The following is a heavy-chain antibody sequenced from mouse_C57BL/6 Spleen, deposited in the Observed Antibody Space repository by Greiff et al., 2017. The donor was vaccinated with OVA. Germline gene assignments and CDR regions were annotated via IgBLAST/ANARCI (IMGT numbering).Heavy chain of an antibody. CDR1: GFTFSSYG. D-gene: IGHD1-1*01. CDR2: ISSGGSYT. J-gene: IGHJ4*01. Sequence: EVQGVESGGDLVKPGGSLKLSCAASGFTFSSYGMSWVRQTPDKRLEWVATISSGGSYTYYPDSVTGRFTISRDNAKNTLYLQMSRLKSEDTAMYYCARDYYGSSFYAMDYWGQGTSVTVSS. CDR3: ARDYYGSSFYAMDY. V-gene: IGHV5-6*01.